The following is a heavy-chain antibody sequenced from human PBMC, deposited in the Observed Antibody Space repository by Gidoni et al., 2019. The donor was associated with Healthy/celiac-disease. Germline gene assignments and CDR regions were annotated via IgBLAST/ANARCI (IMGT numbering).Heavy chain of an antibody. CDR2: IYSGCST. Sequence: EVQLVESGGGLIQPGGSLRLSCAASGFTVSSNYMSWVRQAPGKGLEWVSVIYSGCSTYYADSVKGRFTISRDNSKNTLYLQMNSLRAEDTAVYYCAGRYYDFWSGYYYWGQGTLVTVSS. V-gene: IGHV3-53*01. D-gene: IGHD3-3*01. J-gene: IGHJ4*02. CDR1: GFTVSSNY. CDR3: AGRYYDFWSGYYY.